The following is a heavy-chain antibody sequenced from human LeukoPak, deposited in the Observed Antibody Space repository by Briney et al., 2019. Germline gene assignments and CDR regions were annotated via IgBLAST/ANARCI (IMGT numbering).Heavy chain of an antibody. V-gene: IGHV3-23*01. CDR3: AKDKGEYSGSYYGVPDY. J-gene: IGHJ4*02. CDR2: ISGSGGST. D-gene: IGHD1-26*01. CDR1: GFTFSSYA. Sequence: GGSLRLSCAASGFTFSSYAMSWVRQAPGKGLEWVSAISGSGGSTYYADSVKGRFTISRDNSKNTLYLQMNSLRAEDTAVYYCAKDKGEYSGSYYGVPDYWGQGTLVTVSS.